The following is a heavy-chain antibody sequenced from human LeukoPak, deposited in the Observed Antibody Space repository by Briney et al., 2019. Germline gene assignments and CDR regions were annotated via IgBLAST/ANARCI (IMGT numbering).Heavy chain of an antibody. V-gene: IGHV3-74*01. CDR2: INGDGSET. D-gene: IGHD5/OR15-5a*01. CDR1: GFTLSNHW. Sequence: GGSLRLSCAASGFTLSNHWMHWVRQATGKGLVWVSHINGDGSETNYADSVRGRFTISRDNAKNTLYLQMHSLRVDDTAVYYCTREEGSTDHWGQGTLVTVSS. CDR3: TREEGSTDH. J-gene: IGHJ4*02.